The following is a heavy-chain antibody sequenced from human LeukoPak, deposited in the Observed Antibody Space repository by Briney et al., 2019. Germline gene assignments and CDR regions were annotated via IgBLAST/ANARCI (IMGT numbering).Heavy chain of an antibody. CDR1: GFTFSSYA. CDR2: ISYDGSNK. CDR3: ARSVAGNFDY. Sequence: GGSLRLSCAASGFTFSSYAMHWVRQAPGKGLEWVAVISYDGSNKYYADSVKGRFTISRDNSKNTLYLQMNSLRAEDTAVYYCARSVAGNFDYWGQGTLVTASS. D-gene: IGHD6-19*01. V-gene: IGHV3-30*04. J-gene: IGHJ4*02.